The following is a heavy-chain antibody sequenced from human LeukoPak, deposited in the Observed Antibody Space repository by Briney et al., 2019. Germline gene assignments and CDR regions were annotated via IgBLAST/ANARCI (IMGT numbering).Heavy chain of an antibody. J-gene: IGHJ6*02. V-gene: IGHV1-18*01. CDR3: ATLGYCSGGSCYPYYYYYGMDV. D-gene: IGHD2-15*01. CDR1: GYTFTSYG. CDR2: ISAYNGNT. Sequence: ASVKVSCKASGYTFTSYGISWVRQAPGQGLEWMGGISAYNGNTNYAQKLQGRVTMTTDTSTSTAYMELRSLRSDDTAVYYCATLGYCSGGSCYPYYYYYGMDVWGQGTTVTVS.